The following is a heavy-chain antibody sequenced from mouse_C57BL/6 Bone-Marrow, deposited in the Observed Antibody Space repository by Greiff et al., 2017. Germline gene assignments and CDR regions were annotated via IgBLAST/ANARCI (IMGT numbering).Heavy chain of an antibody. CDR3: ASPFYYGNLYWYFDG. CDR1: GYAFSSSW. J-gene: IGHJ1*03. Sequence: VQLQQSGPELVKPGASVKISCKASGYAFSSSWMNWVKQRPGKGLEWIGRIYPGDGDTNYNGKFKGKATLTADKSSSTAYMQLSSLTSEDSAVYFCASPFYYGNLYWYFDGWGTGTTVTVSS. CDR2: IYPGDGDT. D-gene: IGHD2-1*01. V-gene: IGHV1-82*01.